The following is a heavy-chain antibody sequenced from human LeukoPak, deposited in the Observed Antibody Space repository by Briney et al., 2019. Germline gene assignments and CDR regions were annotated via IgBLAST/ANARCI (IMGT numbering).Heavy chain of an antibody. CDR1: GGSFSSTSYY. V-gene: IGHV4-39*01. Sequence: SETLSLTCTVSGGSFSSTSYYWRWIRQPPGRGLEGIVTISYSGTTYYNPSLKSRVTISVDTSKNQFSLKLSSVTAADTAVYYCARHARGYCSSSSCHTDYWGQGTLVTVSS. J-gene: IGHJ4*02. D-gene: IGHD2-2*01. CDR3: ARHARGYCSSSSCHTDY. CDR2: ISYSGTT.